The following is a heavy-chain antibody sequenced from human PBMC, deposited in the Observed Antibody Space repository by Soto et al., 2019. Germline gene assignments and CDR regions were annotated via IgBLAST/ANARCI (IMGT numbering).Heavy chain of an antibody. CDR1: GFSPSTSGVG. Sequence: QITLKESGPTLVKPTQTLTLTCTFSGFSPSTSGVGVAWIRQPPGKALEWLALICWDDDKRYRPSLETRLTITKDTSKNQVVLTMTNMDSVDTATYYCAYLPCSGGSCYWFSYSGMDVWGQGTTVTVSS. J-gene: IGHJ6*02. V-gene: IGHV2-5*02. CDR3: AYLPCSGGSCYWFSYSGMDV. D-gene: IGHD2-15*01. CDR2: ICWDDDK.